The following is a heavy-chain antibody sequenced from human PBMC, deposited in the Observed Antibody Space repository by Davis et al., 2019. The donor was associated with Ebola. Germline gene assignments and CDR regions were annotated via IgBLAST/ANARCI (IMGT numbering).Heavy chain of an antibody. CDR3: ARARGYPFNWFDP. CDR2: ISSSSSYI. CDR1: GFTFSSYS. J-gene: IGHJ5*02. Sequence: PGGSLRLSCAASGFTFSSYSMNWVRQAPGKGLEWVSSISSSSSYIYYADSVKGRFTISRDNAKNSLYLQMNSLRAEDTAVYYCARARGYPFNWFDPWGQGTLVTVSS. D-gene: IGHD5-18*01. V-gene: IGHV3-21*01.